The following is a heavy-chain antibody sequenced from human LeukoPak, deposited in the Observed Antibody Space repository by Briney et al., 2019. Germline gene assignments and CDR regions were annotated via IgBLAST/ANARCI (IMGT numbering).Heavy chain of an antibody. D-gene: IGHD4-17*01. CDR3: ARTPYAAYGDYAGYFDY. CDR2: ISSSSSYI. Sequence: KPGGSLRLSCAASGFTFSSYSMNWVRQAPGKGLEWVSSISSSSSYIYYADSVKGRFTISRDNAKNSLYLQMNSLRAEDTAVYYCARTPYAAYGDYAGYFDYWGQGTLVTVSS. V-gene: IGHV3-21*01. J-gene: IGHJ4*02. CDR1: GFTFSSYS.